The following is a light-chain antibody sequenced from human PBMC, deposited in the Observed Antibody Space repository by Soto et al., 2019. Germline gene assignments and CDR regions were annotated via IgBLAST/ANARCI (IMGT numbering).Light chain of an antibody. CDR1: QSVSSSY. J-gene: IGKJ1*01. V-gene: IGKV3-20*01. Sequence: EIVLTQSPGTLSLSPGERATLCCRASQSVSSSYLAWYQQKPGQAPRLLIYGASSRATGTPDRFSGSGSGTDFTLTISRLEPEDFAVYYCQQYGSSPWTFGQGTKVEIK. CDR3: QQYGSSPWT. CDR2: GAS.